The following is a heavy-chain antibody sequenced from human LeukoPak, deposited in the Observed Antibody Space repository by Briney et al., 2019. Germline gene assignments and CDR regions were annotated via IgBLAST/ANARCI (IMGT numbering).Heavy chain of an antibody. J-gene: IGHJ4*02. D-gene: IGHD3-3*01. CDR1: GGTFSSYA. CDR2: IIPIFGTA. CDR3: AKAPRITLFGVVIDFFDY. Sequence: ASVKVSCKASGGTFSSYAISWVRQAPGQGLEWMGGIIPIFGTANYAQKFQGRVTITADESTSTAYMELSSLRAEDTAVYYCAKAPRITLFGVVIDFFDYWGQGTLVTVSS. V-gene: IGHV1-69*01.